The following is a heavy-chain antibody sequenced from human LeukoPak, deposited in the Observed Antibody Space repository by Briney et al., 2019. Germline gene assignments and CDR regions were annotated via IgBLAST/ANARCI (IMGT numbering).Heavy chain of an antibody. CDR3: AKQLGSCSDGSCYFPD. CDR1: GFTFSSPA. D-gene: IGHD2-15*01. CDR2: LSNNGGYT. Sequence: TGGSLRLSCAPSGFTFSSPAMSGVRQAPGKGLEGFSALSNNGGYTYYADSVQGRFTISRDNSKSTLCLQMNSLRAEDTAVYYCAKQLGSCSDGSCYFPDWGQGTLVTVGS. J-gene: IGHJ4*02. V-gene: IGHV3-23*01.